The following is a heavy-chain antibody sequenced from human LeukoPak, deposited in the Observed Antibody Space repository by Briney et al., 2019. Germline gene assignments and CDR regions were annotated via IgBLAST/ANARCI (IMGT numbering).Heavy chain of an antibody. CDR3: ARGREGYSYEFDY. D-gene: IGHD5-12*01. CDR2: ISSSSSYI. Sequence: GGSLRLSCAASGFTFSSYSMNWLRQAPGKGLEWVSSISSSSSYIYYTESVKGRFTISRDNAKNSLFLQMNSLRAEDTAVYYCARGREGYSYEFDYWGQGTLVTVSS. J-gene: IGHJ4*02. V-gene: IGHV3-21*01. CDR1: GFTFSSYS.